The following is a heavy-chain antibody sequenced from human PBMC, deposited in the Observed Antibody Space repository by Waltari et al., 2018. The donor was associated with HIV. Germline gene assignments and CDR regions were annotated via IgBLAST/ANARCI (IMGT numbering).Heavy chain of an antibody. J-gene: IGHJ4*02. CDR1: GYTFTSYD. D-gene: IGHD2-2*01. CDR3: ARALGRGYCSSTSCFFDY. Sequence: QVQLVQSGVEVKKPGASVKVSCKASGYTFTSYDINWVRQATGQGLAWMGWMNPNSGNTGYAQKFQGGVTMTRDTSISTAYMELSSLRSDDTAVYYCARALGRGYCSSTSCFFDYWGQGPLVTVSS. V-gene: IGHV1-8*01. CDR2: MNPNSGNT.